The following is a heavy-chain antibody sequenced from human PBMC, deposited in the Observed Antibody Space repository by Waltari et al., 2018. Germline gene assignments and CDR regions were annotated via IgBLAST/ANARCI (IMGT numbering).Heavy chain of an antibody. CDR2: INQDGSEK. CDR3: ARGVTTVEY. J-gene: IGHJ4*02. V-gene: IGHV3-7*04. CDR1: GFTFTNHW. Sequence: EVQLVESGGGLVQPGGSLRLSCSGSGFTFTNHWMSWVRQAPGKGPEWVASINQDGSEKYYVDSMKGRFTISRDNAKNSLSLQMDSLRAEDTAVYFCARGVTTVEYWGQGTLVTVSS. D-gene: IGHD2-21*02.